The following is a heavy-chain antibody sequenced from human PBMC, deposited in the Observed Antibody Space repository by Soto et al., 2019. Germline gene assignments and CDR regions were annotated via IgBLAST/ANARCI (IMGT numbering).Heavy chain of an antibody. Sequence: KPSETLSLTCAVYGGSFSGYYWSWIRQPPGKGLEWIGYIYYSGSTNYNPSFKSRVTMSVTTSKNQLSLKLSSVTAADTAVYYCARAKAVAGSPFDYWGQGTLVTVSS. CDR3: ARAKAVAGSPFDY. V-gene: IGHV4-59*01. D-gene: IGHD6-19*01. CDR2: IYYSGST. J-gene: IGHJ4*02. CDR1: GGSFSGYY.